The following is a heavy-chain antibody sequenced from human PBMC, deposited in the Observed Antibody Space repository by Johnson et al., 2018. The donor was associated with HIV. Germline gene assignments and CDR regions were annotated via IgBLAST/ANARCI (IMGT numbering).Heavy chain of an antibody. D-gene: IGHD5-24*01. V-gene: IGHV3-7*02. CDR1: GFTFSSYW. Sequence: VQLVESGGGLVQPGGSLRLSCAASGFTFSSYWVTWVRQAPGKGLEWVANVKQDGSEKYYVDSVKGRFTISRDNAKNSLYLQMNSLRAEDTAVYYCARVRRRWLGLDAFDIWGQGTMVTVSS. CDR2: VKQDGSEK. J-gene: IGHJ3*02. CDR3: ARVRRRWLGLDAFDI.